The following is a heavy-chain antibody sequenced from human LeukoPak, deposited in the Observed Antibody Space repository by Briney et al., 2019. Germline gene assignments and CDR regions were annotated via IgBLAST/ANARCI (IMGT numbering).Heavy chain of an antibody. Sequence: GGSLRLSCAASGFTFSRNNMNWVRQAPGKGLEWVSYISSSSSTLHYADSVKGRFTVSRDNAKSSLYLQMNSLRDEDTAVYYCVRDLSGWYDYWGQGTLVTVSS. D-gene: IGHD6-19*01. V-gene: IGHV3-48*02. CDR3: VRDLSGWYDY. CDR2: ISSSSSTL. CDR1: GFTFSRNN. J-gene: IGHJ4*02.